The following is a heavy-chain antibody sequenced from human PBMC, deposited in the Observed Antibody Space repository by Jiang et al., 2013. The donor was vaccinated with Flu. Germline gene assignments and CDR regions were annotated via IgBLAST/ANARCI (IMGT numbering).Heavy chain of an antibody. D-gene: IGHD6-13*01. CDR3: ASHRWIAAPYFDY. Sequence: VTISVDTSKNQFSLKLSSVTAADTAVYYCASHRWIAAPYFDYWGQGTLVTVSS. V-gene: IGHV4-39*01. J-gene: IGHJ4*02.